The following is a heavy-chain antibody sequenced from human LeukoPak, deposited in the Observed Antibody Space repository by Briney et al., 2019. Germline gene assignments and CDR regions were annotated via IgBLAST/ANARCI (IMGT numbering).Heavy chain of an antibody. CDR3: ASGQYYDLWSGYYVD. CDR1: GFTFSDYY. D-gene: IGHD3-3*01. Sequence: PGGSLRLSCAASGFTFSDYYMIWIRQPPGKGLEWIGEINHSGSTNYNPSLESRVTISVDTSKNHFSLKLSSVTAADTAVYYCASGQYYDLWSGYYVDWGQGTLVTVSA. J-gene: IGHJ4*02. CDR2: INHSGST. V-gene: IGHV4-34*01.